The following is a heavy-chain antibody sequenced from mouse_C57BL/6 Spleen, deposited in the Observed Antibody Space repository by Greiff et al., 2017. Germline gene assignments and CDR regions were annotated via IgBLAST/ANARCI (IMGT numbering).Heavy chain of an antibody. J-gene: IGHJ1*03. Sequence: QVQLQQSGAELVKPGASVKISCKASGYAFSSYWMNWVKQRPGKGLEWIGQIYPGDGDTNYNGKFKGKATLTADKSSSTAYMQRSSLTSEDTAVYFCARSYYSNYGYFDVWGTGTTVTGSS. CDR2: IYPGDGDT. CDR3: ARSYYSNYGYFDV. V-gene: IGHV1-80*01. D-gene: IGHD2-5*01. CDR1: GYAFSSYW.